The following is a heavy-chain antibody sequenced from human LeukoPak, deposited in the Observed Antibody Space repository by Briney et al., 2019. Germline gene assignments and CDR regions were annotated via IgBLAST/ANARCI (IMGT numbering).Heavy chain of an antibody. Sequence: GRSLRLSCAASGFTFDNYAMHWVRQAPAKGLEWVAVISYGGNNEFYANSVKGRFTISRDNSKNTVYLQMNSLRAEDTAVYYCAKDRQVGTFDYWGQGTLVTVSS. V-gene: IGHV3-30-3*01. D-gene: IGHD1-26*01. CDR1: GFTFDNYA. CDR3: AKDRQVGTFDY. J-gene: IGHJ4*02. CDR2: ISYGGNNE.